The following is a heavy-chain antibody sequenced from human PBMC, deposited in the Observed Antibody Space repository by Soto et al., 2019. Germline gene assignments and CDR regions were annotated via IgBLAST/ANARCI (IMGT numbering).Heavy chain of an antibody. Sequence: GGSLRRSCAASGFTLSNHAMTWVRQAPGKGLEWVSVISSSGASTYYADSVKGRFTLSRDNSKNTVYLQMDSLTAEDTAVYYCAKKQTFSSAPDYWGQGTLVTVSS. J-gene: IGHJ4*02. CDR1: GFTLSNHA. CDR3: AKKQTFSSAPDY. V-gene: IGHV3-23*01. CDR2: ISSSGAST.